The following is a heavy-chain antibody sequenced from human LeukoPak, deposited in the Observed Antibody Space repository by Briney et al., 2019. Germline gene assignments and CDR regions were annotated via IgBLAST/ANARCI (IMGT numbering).Heavy chain of an antibody. V-gene: IGHV4-39*01. CDR3: ATSNSGRYSEIDN. J-gene: IGHJ4*02. Sequence: SETLSLTCTVSGGSVSSSSYYWGWSRQPPGKGLECIGTIYYAGDTYYNPSLESRISISVDTSNNQFSLKLSSVTAADTAVYYCATSNSGRYSEIDNWSQGTLVTVSS. CDR1: GGSVSSSSYY. CDR2: IYYAGDT. D-gene: IGHD1-26*01.